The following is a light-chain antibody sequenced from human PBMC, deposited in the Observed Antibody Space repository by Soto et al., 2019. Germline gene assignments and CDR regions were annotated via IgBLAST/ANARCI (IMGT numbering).Light chain of an antibody. Sequence: EIVMTHSPATLSVSPGERATLSCRASQSVSSSLAWYQQKPGQAPRLLIYGASTRATGIPARFSGSGSGTEFTLTISSLQSEDFALYYCQQYNNWPLTFGGGTKVDIK. CDR3: QQYNNWPLT. CDR1: QSVSSS. V-gene: IGKV3D-15*01. J-gene: IGKJ4*01. CDR2: GAS.